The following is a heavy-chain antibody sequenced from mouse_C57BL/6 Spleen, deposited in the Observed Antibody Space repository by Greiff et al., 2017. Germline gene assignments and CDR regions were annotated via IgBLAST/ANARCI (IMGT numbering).Heavy chain of an antibody. CDR2: IYPGDGDT. Sequence: VQLQQSGPELVKPGASVKISCKASGYAFSSSWMNWVKQRPGKGLEWIGRIYPGDGDTNYNGKFKGKATLTADKSSSTAFMQLSSLTSEDSAVYFWARGKTAQAFAYWGQETLVTVSA. V-gene: IGHV1-82*01. J-gene: IGHJ3*01. CDR1: GYAFSSSW. CDR3: ARGKTAQAFAY. D-gene: IGHD3-2*02.